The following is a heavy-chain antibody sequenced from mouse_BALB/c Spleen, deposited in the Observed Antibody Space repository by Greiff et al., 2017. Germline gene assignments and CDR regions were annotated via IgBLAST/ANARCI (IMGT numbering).Heavy chain of an antibody. CDR2: IWWDDDK. CDR1: GFSLSTSGMG. D-gene: IGHD2-1*01. Sequence: QVTLKVSGPGILQPSQTLSLTCSFSGFSLSTSGMGVGWIRQPSGKGLEWLAHIWWDDDKRYNPALKSRLTISKDTSSNQVFLKIASVDTADTATYYCARMEGNYLYYAMDYWGQGTSVTVSS. J-gene: IGHJ4*01. V-gene: IGHV8-8*01. CDR3: ARMEGNYLYYAMDY.